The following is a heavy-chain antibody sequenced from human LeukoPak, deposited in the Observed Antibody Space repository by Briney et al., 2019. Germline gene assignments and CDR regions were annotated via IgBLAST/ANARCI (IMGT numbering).Heavy chain of an antibody. V-gene: IGHV1-2*02. CDR3: AREAGYMVRGVINY. CDR2: INPNSGGT. CDR1: GYTFTGYY. D-gene: IGHD3-10*01. J-gene: IGHJ4*02. Sequence: ASVKVSCKASGYTFTGYYMHWVRQGPGQGLEWVGWINPNSGGTNYAQKFQGRVTMTRDMSISTAYMELSRLRSDDTAVYYCAREAGYMVRGVINYWGQGTLVTVSS.